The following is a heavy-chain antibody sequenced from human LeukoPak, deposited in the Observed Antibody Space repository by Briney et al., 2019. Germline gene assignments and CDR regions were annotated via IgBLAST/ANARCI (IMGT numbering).Heavy chain of an antibody. J-gene: IGHJ2*01. D-gene: IGHD1-26*01. V-gene: IGHV1-2*02. CDR3: ARGFDSGSYYEGYWYFDL. CDR2: INPNSGGT. CDR1: GYTFTGYY. Sequence: GASVKVSCKASGYTFTGYYMHWVRQAPGQGLEWMGWINPNSGGTNYAQKFQGRVTMTRDTSISTAYMELSRLRSDDTAVYYCARGFDSGSYYEGYWYFDLWGRGTLVTVSS.